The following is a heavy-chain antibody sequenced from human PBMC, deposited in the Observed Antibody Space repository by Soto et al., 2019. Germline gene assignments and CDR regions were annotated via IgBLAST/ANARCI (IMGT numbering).Heavy chain of an antibody. J-gene: IGHJ4*02. Sequence: GGSLRLSCAASGFFFSDYAMSWVRQAPGKGLEWVSYISSSSSTIYYADSVKGRFTISRDNAKNSLYLQMNSLRAEDTAVYYCARRGGPDYWGQGTLVTVSS. CDR3: ARRGGPDY. CDR2: ISSSSSTI. CDR1: GFFFSDYA. V-gene: IGHV3-48*01.